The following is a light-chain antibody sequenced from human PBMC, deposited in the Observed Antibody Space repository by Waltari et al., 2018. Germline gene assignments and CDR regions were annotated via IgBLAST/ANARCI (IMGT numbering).Light chain of an antibody. V-gene: IGLV1-40*01. CDR2: GNN. CDR3: QSYDSSLSGVL. CDR1: SSNIGAVYD. Sequence: QSVLTQPPSVSGGPGQRITISCTGTSSNIGAVYDVHWYLQLPGTAPKLLILGNNNRPSGVPDRFSASKSDTSASLAITGLQAEDEADYYCQSYDSSLSGVLFGGGTKLTVL. J-gene: IGLJ2*01.